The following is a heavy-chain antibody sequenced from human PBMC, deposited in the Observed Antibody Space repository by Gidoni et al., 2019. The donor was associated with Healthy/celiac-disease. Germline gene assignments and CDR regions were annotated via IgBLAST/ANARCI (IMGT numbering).Heavy chain of an antibody. J-gene: IGHJ4*02. Sequence: QVQLQESGPGLVKPSETLSLTCTVSGGSVSSGSYYWSWIRQPPGKGLEWIGYIYYSGSTNYNPSLKSRVTISVDTSKNQFSLKLSSVTAADTAVYYCARAAPSRYYDFWSGNFYFDYWGQGTLVTVSS. CDR2: IYYSGST. V-gene: IGHV4-61*01. D-gene: IGHD3-3*01. CDR1: GGSVSSGSYY. CDR3: ARAAPSRYYDFWSGNFYFDY.